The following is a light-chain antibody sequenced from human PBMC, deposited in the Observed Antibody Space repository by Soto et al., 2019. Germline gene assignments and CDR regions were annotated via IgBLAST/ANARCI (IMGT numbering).Light chain of an antibody. CDR3: SSYGGNSNYV. V-gene: IGLV2-8*01. CDR1: ISDVGLYDY. CDR2: EVT. Sequence: QSVFTRPPSASGSPGQSVTISCTGTISDVGLYDYVSWYQQHPGKVPKLLIYEVTQRPSGVPDRFSGYKSGNTASLTVSGLQAEDEADYYCSSYGGNSNYVFGTGTKVT. J-gene: IGLJ1*01.